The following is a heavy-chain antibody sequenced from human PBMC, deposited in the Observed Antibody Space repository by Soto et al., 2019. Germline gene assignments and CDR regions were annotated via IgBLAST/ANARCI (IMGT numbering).Heavy chain of an antibody. CDR2: IIPIFGTA. V-gene: IGHV1-69*13. D-gene: IGHD2-2*01. Sequence: ASVKVSCKASGGTFSSYAISWVRQAPGQGLEWMGGIIPIFGTANYAQKFQGRVTITADESTSTAYMELSSLRSEDTAVYYCARGWVQAADGYFQHWGQGTLVTVSS. CDR1: GGTFSSYA. J-gene: IGHJ1*01. CDR3: ARGWVQAADGYFQH.